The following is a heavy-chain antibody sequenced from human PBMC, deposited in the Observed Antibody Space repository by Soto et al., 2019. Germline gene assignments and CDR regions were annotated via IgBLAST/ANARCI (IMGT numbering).Heavy chain of an antibody. CDR1: GGSFSGCY. V-gene: IGHV4-34*01. J-gene: IGHJ4*02. D-gene: IGHD7-27*01. Sequence: SETLSLTCAVYGGSFSGCYWSWIRQPPGKGLEWIGEINHSGSTNYNPSLKSRITINPDTSKNQFSLQLRSVTPDDTAVYYCARTGDYLVDYWGQGTLVTVSS. CDR2: INHSGST. CDR3: ARTGDYLVDY.